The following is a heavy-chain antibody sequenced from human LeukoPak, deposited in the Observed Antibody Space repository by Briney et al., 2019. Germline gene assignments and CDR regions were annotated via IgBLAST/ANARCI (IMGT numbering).Heavy chain of an antibody. CDR3: ASETVPRSYYYYYGMDV. V-gene: IGHV1-69*06. J-gene: IGHJ6*04. D-gene: IGHD4-17*01. CDR1: GATFSSYA. Sequence: SVKVSCKASGATFSSYAISWVRQAPGQGLEWMGGIIPIFGTANYAQKFQGRVTITADKSTSTAYMELSSLRSDDTGGYYCASETVPRSYYYYYGMDVWGKGTTVTVSS. CDR2: IIPIFGTA.